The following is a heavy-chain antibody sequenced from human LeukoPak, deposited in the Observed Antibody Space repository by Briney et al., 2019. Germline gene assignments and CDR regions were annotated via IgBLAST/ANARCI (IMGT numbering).Heavy chain of an antibody. CDR3: AREGGPYSSTLRGH. Sequence: GGSLRLSCAASGFTFSDYYMSWIRQAPGKGLEWVSVMYSSGSTDYADSVKGRFTISRDNSKNTLYLQMNSLRAEDTAVYYCAREGGPYSSTLRGHWGQGTLVTVSS. CDR1: GFTFSDYY. J-gene: IGHJ4*02. CDR2: MYSSGST. D-gene: IGHD6-19*01. V-gene: IGHV3-53*01.